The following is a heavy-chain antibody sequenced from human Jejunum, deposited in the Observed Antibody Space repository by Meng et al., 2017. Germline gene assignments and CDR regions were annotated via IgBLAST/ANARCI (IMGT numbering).Heavy chain of an antibody. Sequence: GESLKISCAASGFTFSSSAMTWVRQAPGKGLEWVSAISGSGDITHYSGSVKGRFTISRDNSRNTLYLQMSSLRAEDTAIYYCAKGGRYSGWLWGQGTLVTVS. CDR2: ISGSGDIT. D-gene: IGHD6-19*01. CDR3: AKGGRYSGWL. CDR1: GFTFSSSA. J-gene: IGHJ4*02. V-gene: IGHV3-23*01.